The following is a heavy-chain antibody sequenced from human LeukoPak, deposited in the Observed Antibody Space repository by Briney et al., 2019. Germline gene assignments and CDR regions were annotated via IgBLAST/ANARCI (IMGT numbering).Heavy chain of an antibody. CDR1: GYTFTSYG. J-gene: IGHJ5*02. CDR2: ISAYNGNT. V-gene: IGHV1-18*01. CDR3: ARVGWELLYVNWFDP. Sequence: GASVKVSCKASGYTFTSYGISWVRQAPGQGLEWMGWISAYNGNTNYAQKLQGRVTMTTDTSTSTAYMELRSLRSDDTAVYYCARVGWELLYVNWFDPWGQGTLVTVSS. D-gene: IGHD1-26*01.